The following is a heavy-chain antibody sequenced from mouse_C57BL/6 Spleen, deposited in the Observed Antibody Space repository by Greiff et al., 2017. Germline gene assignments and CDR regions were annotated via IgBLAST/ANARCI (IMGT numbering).Heavy chain of an antibody. J-gene: IGHJ2*01. V-gene: IGHV1-82*01. CDR2: IYPGDGDT. CDR1: GYAFSSSW. Sequence: QVQLQQSGPELVKPGASVKISCKASGYAFSSSWMNWVKQRPGKGLEWIGRIYPGDGDTNYNGKFKGKATLTADKSSSTAYMQLRSLTSEDSAVYFCARPYSNGFDYWGQGTTLTVSS. D-gene: IGHD2-5*01. CDR3: ARPYSNGFDY.